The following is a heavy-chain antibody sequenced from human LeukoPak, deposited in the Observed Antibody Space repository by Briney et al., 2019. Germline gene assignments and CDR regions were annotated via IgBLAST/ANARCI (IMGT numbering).Heavy chain of an antibody. CDR1: GGSISSGSYY. Sequence: SETLSLTCNVSGGSISSGSYYWSWIRQPAGKGLEWIGRIYTSGTTNYNPSLKSRVTISVDTSKNQFSLKLKSVTAADTAVYYCAKDILQRITIFGVVITNYFDYWGQGTLVTVSS. D-gene: IGHD3-3*01. J-gene: IGHJ4*02. CDR2: IYTSGTT. CDR3: AKDILQRITIFGVVITNYFDY. V-gene: IGHV4-61*02.